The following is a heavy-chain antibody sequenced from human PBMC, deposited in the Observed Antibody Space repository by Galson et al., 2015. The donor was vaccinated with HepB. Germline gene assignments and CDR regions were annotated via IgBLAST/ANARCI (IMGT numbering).Heavy chain of an antibody. D-gene: IGHD3-10*01. CDR3: ARGRGSGTYYAFDI. V-gene: IGHV1-2*02. CDR1: GYTFIDYY. J-gene: IGHJ3*02. Sequence: SVKVSCKASGYTFIDYYIHWVRQAPGQGLEWMGWINPNSGGTNYAQKFQGRVTMTRDTSISTAYMELSRLRSDDTAVYYCARGRGSGTYYAFDIWGQGTMVTVSS. CDR2: INPNSGGT.